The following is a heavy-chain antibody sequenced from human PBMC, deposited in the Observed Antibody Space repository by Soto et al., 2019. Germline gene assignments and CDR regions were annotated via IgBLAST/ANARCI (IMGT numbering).Heavy chain of an antibody. V-gene: IGHV4-39*01. CDR2: IYYSGST. CDR3: ARHDYGGFGL. D-gene: IGHD4-17*01. J-gene: IGHJ4*02. Sequence: SETLSLTCTVSGGSISSDSYYWGWIRLPPEKGLEWIGSIYYSGSTYYNPTLKSRVTISVDTSKNQFSLKLSSVTAADTAVYYCARHDYGGFGLWGQGTLVTVSS. CDR1: GGSISSDSYY.